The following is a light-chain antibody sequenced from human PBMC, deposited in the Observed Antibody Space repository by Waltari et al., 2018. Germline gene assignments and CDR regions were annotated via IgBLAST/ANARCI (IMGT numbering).Light chain of an antibody. V-gene: IGLV3-1*01. CDR2: EDA. CDR3: QAWDPTSHVT. Sequence: SYELTQPPSVSVSPGQTASIPCSGDGLGNKYVSWFQQRPGQSPVLVIYEDAKRPSGVSARSSGSNSENMATLTISGTQATDEADYYCQAWDPTSHVTFGGGTKLTVL. J-gene: IGLJ2*01. CDR1: GLGNKY.